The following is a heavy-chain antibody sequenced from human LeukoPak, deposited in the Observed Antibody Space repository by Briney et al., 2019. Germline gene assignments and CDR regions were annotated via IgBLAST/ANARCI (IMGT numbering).Heavy chain of an antibody. Sequence: SETLSLTCTVSGGSISSYYWSWIRQPPGKGLEWIGYIYYSGSANYNPSLKSRVTISVDTPKNQFSLKLNSVTAADTAVYYCAREHYDFYGMDVWGQGTTVTVSS. CDR3: AREHYDFYGMDV. CDR1: GGSISSYY. CDR2: IYYSGSA. J-gene: IGHJ6*02. V-gene: IGHV4-59*01. D-gene: IGHD3-3*01.